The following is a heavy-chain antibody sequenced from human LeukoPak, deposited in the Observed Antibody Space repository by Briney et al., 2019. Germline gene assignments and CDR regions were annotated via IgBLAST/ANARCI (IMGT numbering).Heavy chain of an antibody. Sequence: SETLSLTCAVYGGSFSGYYWSWIRQPPGKGLKWIGEINHSGSTNYNPSLKSRVTISVDTSKNQFSLKLSSVTAADTAVYYCARGGGMGYYYYYMDVWGKGTTVTVSS. CDR3: ARGGGMGYYYYYMDV. J-gene: IGHJ6*03. V-gene: IGHV4-34*01. CDR1: GGSFSGYY. D-gene: IGHD1-26*01. CDR2: INHSGST.